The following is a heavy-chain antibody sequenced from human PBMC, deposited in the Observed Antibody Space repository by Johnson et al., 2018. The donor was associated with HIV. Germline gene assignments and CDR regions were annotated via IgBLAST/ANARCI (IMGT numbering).Heavy chain of an antibody. D-gene: IGHD4-17*01. J-gene: IGHJ3*02. CDR2: ISSSDNTI. CDR1: GFAFDDYG. Sequence: VQLVESGGGMIQPGGSLRLSCAASGFAFDDYGMSWVRQAPGKGLEWVSYISSSDNTIYYADSVKARFTISRDNAKNTLYLQMNSLRAEDTAVYYCASSEYGDYLLDATFDIWGQGTMVTVSS. V-gene: IGHV3-11*01. CDR3: ASSEYGDYLLDATFDI.